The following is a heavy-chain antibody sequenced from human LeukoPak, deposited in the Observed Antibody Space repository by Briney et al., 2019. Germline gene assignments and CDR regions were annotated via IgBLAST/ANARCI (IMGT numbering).Heavy chain of an antibody. V-gene: IGHV4-31*03. Sequence: PSETLSLTCTVSGDSISSGGYYWSWIRQHPGKGLEWIGYIYYGGSTYYSPSLKSRATISVDTSKNQFSLNLSSVTAADTAVYYCARDRYDSYPMDVWGQGTTVTVSS. CDR3: ARDRYDSYPMDV. J-gene: IGHJ6*02. D-gene: IGHD3-3*01. CDR2: IYYGGST. CDR1: GDSISSGGYY.